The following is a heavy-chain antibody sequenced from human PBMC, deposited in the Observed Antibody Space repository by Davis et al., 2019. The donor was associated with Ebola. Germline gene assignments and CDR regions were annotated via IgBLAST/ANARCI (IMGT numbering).Heavy chain of an antibody. CDR1: GGSISSYY. D-gene: IGHD2-8*01. Sequence: SETLSLTCPLSGGSISSYYWSWIRQPPGKGLGWIGYIYYIGSTNYNPSLKSRVTISVDTSQNQFSLKLSSVTAADTAVYYCARSSRSYCTNGVCYPYYFDYWGQGTLVTVSS. J-gene: IGHJ4*02. CDR2: IYYIGST. V-gene: IGHV4-59*01. CDR3: ARSSRSYCTNGVCYPYYFDY.